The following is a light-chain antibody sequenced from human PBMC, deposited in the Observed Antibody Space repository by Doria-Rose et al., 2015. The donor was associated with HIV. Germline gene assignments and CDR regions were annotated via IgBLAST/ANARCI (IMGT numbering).Light chain of an antibody. J-gene: IGKJ1*01. Sequence: DIRMTQSPDSLAVSLGERATINCQSSQSVLYSSNKKNNLAWYQQKPGQPPKLLIYWASTRESGVPDRFSGSGSGTEFTLTISSLQAEDVAVYYCQQYDSAPWTFGQGTKVEV. V-gene: IGKV4-1*01. CDR2: WAS. CDR1: QSVLYSSNKKNN. CDR3: QQYDSAPWT.